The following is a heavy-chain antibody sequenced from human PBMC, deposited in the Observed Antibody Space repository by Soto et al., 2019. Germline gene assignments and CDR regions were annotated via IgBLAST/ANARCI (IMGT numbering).Heavy chain of an antibody. J-gene: IGHJ6*02. CDR3: ARSPTYYYGSGYYYGMDV. CDR2: IYYSGST. Sequence: PSETLSLTCTVSGGSISSGGYYWSWIRQHPGKGLEWIGYIYYSGSTYYNPSLKSRVTISVDTSKNQLSLKLSSVTAADTAVYYCARSPTYYYGSGYYYGMDVWGQGTTVTVSS. D-gene: IGHD3-10*01. V-gene: IGHV4-31*03. CDR1: GGSISSGGYY.